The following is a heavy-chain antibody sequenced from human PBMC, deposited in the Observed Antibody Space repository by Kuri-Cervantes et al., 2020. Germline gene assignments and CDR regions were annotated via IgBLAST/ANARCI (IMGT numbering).Heavy chain of an antibody. CDR3: AKGPGGSSSGWYVGID. V-gene: IGHV3-30*18. D-gene: IGHD6-19*01. CDR1: GFTFDDYG. CDR2: ISYDGSNK. Sequence: GESLKIFCAASGFTFDDYGMSWVRQAPGKGLEWVAVISYDGSNKYYADSVKGRFTISRDNSKNTLYLQMNSLRAEDTAVYYCAKGPGGSSSGWYVGIDWGQGTLVTVSS. J-gene: IGHJ4*02.